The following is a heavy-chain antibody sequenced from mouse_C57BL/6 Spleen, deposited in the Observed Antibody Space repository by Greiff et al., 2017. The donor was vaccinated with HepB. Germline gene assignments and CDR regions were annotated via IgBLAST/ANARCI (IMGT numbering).Heavy chain of an antibody. D-gene: IGHD2-3*01. J-gene: IGHJ3*01. CDR2: ISSGGSYT. Sequence: EVQLVESGGDLVKPGGSLKLSCAASGFTFSSYGMSWVRQTPEKRLEWVATISSGGSYTYYPDSVQGRFTIARDNAKNTLYLQMSSLKSEDTAMYYCARRMNDGDDGSGFDYWGQGTLVTVSA. V-gene: IGHV5-6*01. CDR1: GFTFSSYG. CDR3: ARRMNDGDDGSGFDY.